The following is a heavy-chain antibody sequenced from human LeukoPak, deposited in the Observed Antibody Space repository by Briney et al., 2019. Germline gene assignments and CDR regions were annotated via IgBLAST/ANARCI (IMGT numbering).Heavy chain of an antibody. D-gene: IGHD6-6*01. Sequence: GASVKVSCKASGYTFTTYDINWVRQATGQGLEWMGWMNPNSGNTGYAQKFQGRVSITRNTSISPAYMELSSLRSEDTAVYYCARGAGSSSAYYYCYYYMDVWGKGTTVTVSS. J-gene: IGHJ6*03. CDR2: MNPNSGNT. V-gene: IGHV1-8*03. CDR3: ARGAGSSSAYYYCYYYMDV. CDR1: GYTFTTYD.